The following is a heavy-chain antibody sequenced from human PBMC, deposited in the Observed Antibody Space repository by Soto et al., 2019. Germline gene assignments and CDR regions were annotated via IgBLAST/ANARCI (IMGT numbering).Heavy chain of an antibody. Sequence: QTGGSLRLSCAASGFTFKESAMNWVRQAPGKGLEWVASISDTGASTWYAESVRGRLSISRGNSKNTLYLQMNSLRGEDTAVYYCAKGRGSGWAWYFDNWGQGTLVTVS. V-gene: IGHV3-23*01. D-gene: IGHD6-19*01. CDR2: ISDTGAST. CDR1: GFTFKESA. J-gene: IGHJ4*02. CDR3: AKGRGSGWAWYFDN.